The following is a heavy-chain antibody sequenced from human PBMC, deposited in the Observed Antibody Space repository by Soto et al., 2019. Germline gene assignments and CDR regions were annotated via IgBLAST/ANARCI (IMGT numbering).Heavy chain of an antibody. CDR2: IYYSGST. CDR3: ARGSYYDGSGSYYYFDY. Sequence: QVQLQESGPGLVKPSQTLSLTCTVSGGSISSGGYYWSWIRQHPGKGLEWIGYIYYSGSTYYNPSLKGRVTISVDTSKNQLSLKLRSVTAADTAVYYCARGSYYDGSGSYYYFDYWGQGTLVTVSS. J-gene: IGHJ4*02. V-gene: IGHV4-31*03. D-gene: IGHD3-10*01. CDR1: GGSISSGGYY.